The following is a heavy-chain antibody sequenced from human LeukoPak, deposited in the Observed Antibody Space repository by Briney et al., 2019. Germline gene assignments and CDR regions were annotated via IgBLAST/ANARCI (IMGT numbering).Heavy chain of an antibody. Sequence: GGSLRLSCAASGFTVSSNYMNWVRQAPGKGLEWVSLISSGGTTYYTDSVKGRFTISRDNSKSTLYLQMNSLRAADTAVYYCARDPSPVYYASGSSKYYYYGMDVWGPGTTVTVSS. V-gene: IGHV3-66*01. CDR1: GFTVSSNY. D-gene: IGHD3-10*01. CDR3: ARDPSPVYYASGSSKYYYYGMDV. J-gene: IGHJ6*02. CDR2: ISSGGTT.